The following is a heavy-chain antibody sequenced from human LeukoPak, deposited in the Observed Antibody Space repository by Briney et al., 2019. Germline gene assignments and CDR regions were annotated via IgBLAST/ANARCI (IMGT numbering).Heavy chain of an antibody. CDR2: IYYSGTT. Sequence: PSETLSLTCTVSGGSISSYYWNWIRQPPGKGLEWIGYIYYSGTTNYNPSLKSRVTISVDTSKNQFSLKLSSVTAADTAVYYCARGVYVAAAQYGYWGQGTLVTVSS. CDR1: GGSISSYY. V-gene: IGHV4-59*01. CDR3: ARGVYVAAAQYGY. D-gene: IGHD6-13*01. J-gene: IGHJ4*02.